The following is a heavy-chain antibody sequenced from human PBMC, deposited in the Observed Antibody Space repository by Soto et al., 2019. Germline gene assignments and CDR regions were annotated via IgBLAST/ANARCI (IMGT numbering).Heavy chain of an antibody. CDR2: IYYSGST. CDR3: ARNYCSGGSCYLGY. J-gene: IGHJ4*02. CDR1: GGSISSGGYY. D-gene: IGHD2-15*01. V-gene: IGHV4-31*03. Sequence: LSLTCTISGGSISSGGYYWSWIRQHPGKGLEWIGYIYYSGSTYYNLSLKSRVTISVDTSKNQFSLKLSSVTAAYTAVYYCARNYCSGGSCYLGYWGQGTLVTVSS.